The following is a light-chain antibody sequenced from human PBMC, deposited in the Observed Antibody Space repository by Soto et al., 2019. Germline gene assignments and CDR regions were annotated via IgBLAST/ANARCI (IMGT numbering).Light chain of an antibody. Sequence: IVMTRSPDSLAVSLGERATINCKSSRTVLYSSNNNNYLAWYQQKPGQPPKRLIYCASTRESGVPDRFSGSGSGTDFTLTISSLEAEDVAVYYCQQYYNTPITFGGGTKVDIK. CDR2: CAS. J-gene: IGKJ4*02. CDR3: QQYYNTPIT. CDR1: RTVLYSSNNNNY. V-gene: IGKV4-1*01.